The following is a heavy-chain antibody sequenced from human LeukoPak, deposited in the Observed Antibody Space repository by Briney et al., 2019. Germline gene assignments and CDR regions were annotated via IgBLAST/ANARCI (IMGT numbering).Heavy chain of an antibody. Sequence: TSETLSLTCTVSGGSISSYYWSWIRQPPGKGLEWIGEINHSGSTNYNPSLKSRVTISVDTSKNQFSLKLSSVTAADTAVYYCARRSGWSHPFDYWGQGTLVTVSS. CDR1: GGSISSYY. V-gene: IGHV4-34*01. CDR2: INHSGST. CDR3: ARRSGWSHPFDY. J-gene: IGHJ4*02. D-gene: IGHD6-19*01.